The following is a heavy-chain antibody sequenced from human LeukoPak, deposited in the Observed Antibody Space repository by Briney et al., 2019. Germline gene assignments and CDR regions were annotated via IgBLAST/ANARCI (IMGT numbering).Heavy chain of an antibody. J-gene: IGHJ5*02. Sequence: ASVKVSCKASGYTFTSYGISWVRQAPGQGLEWMGWISAYNGNANYAQKLQGRVTMTTDTSTSTAYMELRSLRSDDTAVYYCARAEQYYYGSGSYYPWGQGTLVTVSS. CDR1: GYTFTSYG. V-gene: IGHV1-18*01. D-gene: IGHD3-10*01. CDR2: ISAYNGNA. CDR3: ARAEQYYYGSGSYYP.